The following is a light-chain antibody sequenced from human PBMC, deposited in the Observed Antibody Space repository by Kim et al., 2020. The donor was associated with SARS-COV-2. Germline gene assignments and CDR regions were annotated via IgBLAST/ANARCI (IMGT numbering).Light chain of an antibody. J-gene: IGKJ4*01. CDR1: RDTHNN. Sequence: APVGDRVTTTCQAGRDTHNNLNCHQQHPGRAPKRPCYEASTVEVGVPSRFLGSGSGTQFTFTISGLQPENFATYICQQNATLPPTFGGGTTMDI. CDR3: QQNATLPPT. V-gene: IGKV1-33*01. CDR2: EAS.